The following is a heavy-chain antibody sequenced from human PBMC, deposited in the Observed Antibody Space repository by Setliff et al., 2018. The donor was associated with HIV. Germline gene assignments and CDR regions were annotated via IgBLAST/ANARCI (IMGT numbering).Heavy chain of an antibody. Sequence: GGSLRLSCAASGFNFNTYSMSWVRQAPGKGLEWLSTIYGGASTYYADSVKGRFTISRDNSKNTIFLQMNGLRGDDTAIYYCVRDTEVSSSWSFDYWGQGTLVTVSS. V-gene: IGHV3-53*01. J-gene: IGHJ4*02. CDR3: VRDTEVSSSWSFDY. CDR1: GFNFNTYS. D-gene: IGHD6-13*01. CDR2: IYGGAST.